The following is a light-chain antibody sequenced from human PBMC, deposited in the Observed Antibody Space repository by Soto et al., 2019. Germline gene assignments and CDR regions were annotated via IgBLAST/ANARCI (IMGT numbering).Light chain of an antibody. V-gene: IGLV2-14*01. Sequence: QSALTQPASVSGSPGQSITISCTGTSSDVGGYNYVSWYQQHPGIAPKLLIYGVTNRPSGVSTRFSGSKSGNTASLTISGLQAEDEADYQCSSYPSASTLLYLFGTGTKLTVL. CDR1: SSDVGGYNY. CDR2: GVT. CDR3: SSYPSASTLLYL. J-gene: IGLJ1*01.